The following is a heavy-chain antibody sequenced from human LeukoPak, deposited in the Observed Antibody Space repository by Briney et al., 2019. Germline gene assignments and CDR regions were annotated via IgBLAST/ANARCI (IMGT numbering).Heavy chain of an antibody. CDR3: AREYTANYLDQ. CDR2: INPNGGGT. V-gene: IGHV1-2*02. D-gene: IGHD1-14*01. J-gene: IGHJ4*02. Sequence: ASVKVSCKASGYTFTGYHIHWVRQAPGQGLEWMGWINPNGGGTSYAQKFQGRVTLTRDTSISAAFMDLSRLRFDDTAVYYCAREYTANYLDQWGQGTVVTVSS. CDR1: GYTFTGYH.